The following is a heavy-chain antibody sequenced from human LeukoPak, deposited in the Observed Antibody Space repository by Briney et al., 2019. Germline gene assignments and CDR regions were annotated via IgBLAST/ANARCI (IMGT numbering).Heavy chain of an antibody. CDR3: TSTGVWSGYLDI. D-gene: IGHD3-3*01. CDR1: GFTFSNAW. V-gene: IGHV3-15*01. J-gene: IGHJ3*02. CDR2: IKSKTDGGTT. Sequence: GGSLRPSCAASGFTFSNAWMSWVRQAPGKGLEWVGRIKSKTDGGTTDYAAPVKGRFTISRDDSKNTLYLQMNSLKTEDTAVYYCTSTGVWSGYLDIWGQGTMVTVSS.